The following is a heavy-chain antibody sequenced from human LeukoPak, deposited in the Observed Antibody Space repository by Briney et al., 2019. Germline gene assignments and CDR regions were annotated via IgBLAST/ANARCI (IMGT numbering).Heavy chain of an antibody. Sequence: SETLSLTCTVSGGSISSSSYYWGWIRQPPGEGLEWIGSIYYSGSTYYNPSLKSRVTISVDTSKNQFSLKLSSVTAADTAVYYCARHRIYDSSGYPFDYWGQGTLVTVSS. CDR3: ARHRIYDSSGYPFDY. V-gene: IGHV4-39*01. CDR1: GGSISSSSYY. CDR2: IYYSGST. J-gene: IGHJ4*02. D-gene: IGHD3-22*01.